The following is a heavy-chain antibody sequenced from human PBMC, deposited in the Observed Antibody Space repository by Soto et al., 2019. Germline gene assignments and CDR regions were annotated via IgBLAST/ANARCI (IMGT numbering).Heavy chain of an antibody. CDR3: TTLASGHFDS. CDR1: GGSISSPSYN. J-gene: IGHJ4*02. Sequence: QLRESGPGLLKPSETLSLTCTVSGGSISSPSYNWGWVRQPPGKGPEWIGTIFYSGTTQYNPSLRSRLAMSVDTSKSQVSLTLTSVTAADTVVYYCTTLASGHFDSWGQGAQVTVSS. V-gene: IGHV4-39*01. D-gene: IGHD2-8*02. CDR2: IFYSGTT.